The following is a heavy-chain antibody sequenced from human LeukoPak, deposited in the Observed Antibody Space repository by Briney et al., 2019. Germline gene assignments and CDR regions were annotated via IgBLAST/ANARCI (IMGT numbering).Heavy chain of an antibody. D-gene: IGHD6-13*01. CDR1: GGSISSYY. J-gene: IGHJ4*02. CDR2: GYYTEST. Sequence: SVTLSLTCTVSGGSISSYYWNWIRQPPGKGREWMGYGYYTESTNYNPSLKSRVTISVDPSKTQSSLKLSSVTAADTAVYYCARQQLSQLYYFDNWGQGTLVTVSS. CDR3: ARQQLSQLYYFDN. V-gene: IGHV4-59*01.